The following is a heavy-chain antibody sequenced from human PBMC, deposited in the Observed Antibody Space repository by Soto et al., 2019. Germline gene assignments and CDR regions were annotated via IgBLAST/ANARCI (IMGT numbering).Heavy chain of an antibody. J-gene: IGHJ3*02. V-gene: IGHV4-39*01. CDR2: IYYSGST. CDR1: GGSISSSSYY. Sequence: PSETLSLTCTVSGGSISSSSYYWCWTRQPPGKGLEWIGSIYYSGSTYYNRSLERRVTISVDTSKNQFSLKLSSVTAADTAVYYCARQNLITFAGVPSHAFDIWGQATMVTV. D-gene: IGHD3-16*01. CDR3: ARQNLITFAGVPSHAFDI.